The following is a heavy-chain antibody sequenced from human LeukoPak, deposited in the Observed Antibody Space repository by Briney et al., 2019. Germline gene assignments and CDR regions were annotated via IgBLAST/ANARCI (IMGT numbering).Heavy chain of an antibody. J-gene: IGHJ4*02. CDR2: IDGSGNII. Sequence: GGSLRLSCAASGFSFSDEYMNWIRQTPGKGLEWVSYIDGSGNIIYYADSVKGRFTISRDNARNSLYLQMNSLRAEDTAVYYCARDPFMTTGWGIDYWGQGTLVTVSS. CDR3: ARDPFMTTGWGIDY. CDR1: GFSFSDEY. V-gene: IGHV3-11*01. D-gene: IGHD4-17*01.